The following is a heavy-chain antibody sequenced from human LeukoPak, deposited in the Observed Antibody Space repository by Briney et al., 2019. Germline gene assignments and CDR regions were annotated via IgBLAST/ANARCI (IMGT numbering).Heavy chain of an antibody. CDR2: IYYSGST. CDR1: GGSISSGGYY. CDR3: AREFPYCSSTSCYRKHAFDI. V-gene: IGHV4-31*03. Sequence: SETLSLTCTVSGGSISSGGYYWSWIRQHPGKGLEWIGYIYYSGSTYYNPSLKSRVTISVDTSKNQFSLKLSSVTAADTAVYYCAREFPYCSSTSCYRKHAFDIWGQGTMVTVSS. J-gene: IGHJ3*02. D-gene: IGHD2-2*02.